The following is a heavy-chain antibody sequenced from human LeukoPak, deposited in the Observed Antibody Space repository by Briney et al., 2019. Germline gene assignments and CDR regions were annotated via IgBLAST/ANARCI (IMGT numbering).Heavy chain of an antibody. CDR1: GVTFDDYA. D-gene: IGHD1-1*01. Sequence: PGGSLRLSCAASGVTFDDYATHWVRQAPGKGLEWVSGISWNSGSIGYADSVKGRFTISRDNAKNSLYLQMNSLRAEDTAVYYCARESVPGTADFDYWGQGTLVTVSS. CDR3: ARESVPGTADFDY. V-gene: IGHV3-9*01. CDR2: ISWNSGSI. J-gene: IGHJ4*02.